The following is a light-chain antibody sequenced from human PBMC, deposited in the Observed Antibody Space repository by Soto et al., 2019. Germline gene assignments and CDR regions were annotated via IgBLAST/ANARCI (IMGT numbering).Light chain of an antibody. CDR2: QES. CDR3: QQVKSYPRT. V-gene: IGKV1-9*01. J-gene: IGKJ4*01. Sequence: PFFLSASVGDRVTITCRASQAITNNLAWYQQKPGKPPTLLIYQESTLQSGVPSRFSGSKSGSQFTLTIDSLQPEDFATYYCQQVKSYPRTFGGGTKVDIK. CDR1: QAITNN.